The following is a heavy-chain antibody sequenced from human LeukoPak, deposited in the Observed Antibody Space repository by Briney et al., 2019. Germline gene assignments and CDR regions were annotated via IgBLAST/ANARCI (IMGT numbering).Heavy chain of an antibody. V-gene: IGHV3-11*01. J-gene: IGHJ4*02. CDR2: ISGSAHDV. CDR1: GFTFSDFY. CDR3: SRDPRHNDY. Sequence: GGSLRLSCAASGFTFSDFYMTWIRQAPGKGLELLSYISGSAHDVNYIDSVRGRFTISRDNAKNSLYLHMNSLTVEDTAVYYCSRDPRHNDYWGQETLVTVSS.